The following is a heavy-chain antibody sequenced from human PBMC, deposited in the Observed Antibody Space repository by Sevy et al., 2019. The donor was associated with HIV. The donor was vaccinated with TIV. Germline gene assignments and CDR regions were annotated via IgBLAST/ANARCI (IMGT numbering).Heavy chain of an antibody. CDR1: GFTFSSYE. J-gene: IGHJ4*02. CDR2: ISSSGSTI. CDR3: AREGSLVWGSYRPYYFDY. V-gene: IGHV3-48*03. D-gene: IGHD3-16*02. Sequence: GGSLRLSYAASGFTFSSYEMNWVRQAPGKGLEWVSYISSSGSTIYYADSVKGRFTISRDNAKNSLYLQMNSLRAEDTAVYYCAREGSLVWGSYRPYYFDYWGQGTLVTVSS.